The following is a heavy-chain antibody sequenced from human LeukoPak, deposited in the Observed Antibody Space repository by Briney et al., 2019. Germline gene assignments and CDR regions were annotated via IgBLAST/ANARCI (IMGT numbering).Heavy chain of an antibody. CDR3: ATSLGPLTEY. J-gene: IGHJ4*02. V-gene: IGHV3-74*01. CDR1: GFAFSSNW. D-gene: IGHD7-27*01. CDR2: INSGGSGT. Sequence: PGGSLRLSCAAPGFAFSSNWMHWVRQTPGKGLVWVSRINSGGSGTSYADSVEGRFTISRDNAKNTLYLQMNSLRAEDTAVYYCATSLGPLTEYWGQGTLVTVSS.